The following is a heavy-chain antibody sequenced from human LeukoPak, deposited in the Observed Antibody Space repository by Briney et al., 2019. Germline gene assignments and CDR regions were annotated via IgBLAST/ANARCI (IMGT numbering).Heavy chain of an antibody. CDR1: GFTFDDYG. CDR3: ARGGYGYYYGMDV. V-gene: IGHV3-20*04. D-gene: IGHD6-25*01. Sequence: GGSLRLSCVASGFTFDDYGMSWVRQAPGKGLEWGSGINWNGGSTGHADSVKGRFTISRDNAKNSLYLQMNSLRAEDTALYYCARGGYGYYYGMDVWGQGTTVTVSS. CDR2: INWNGGST. J-gene: IGHJ6*02.